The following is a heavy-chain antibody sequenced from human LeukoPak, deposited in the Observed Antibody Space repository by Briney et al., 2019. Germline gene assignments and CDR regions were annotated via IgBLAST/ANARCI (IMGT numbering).Heavy chain of an antibody. CDR1: GFTFSSYG. V-gene: IGHV3-30*02. J-gene: IGHJ3*02. Sequence: PGGSLRLSCAASGFTFSSYGMHWVRQAPGKGLEWVAFIRYDGSNKYYADSVKGRFTISRDNSKNTLYLQMNSLRAEDTAVYYCARDLYGDDAFDIWGQGTMVTVSS. CDR3: ARDLYGDDAFDI. D-gene: IGHD2/OR15-2a*01. CDR2: IRYDGSNK.